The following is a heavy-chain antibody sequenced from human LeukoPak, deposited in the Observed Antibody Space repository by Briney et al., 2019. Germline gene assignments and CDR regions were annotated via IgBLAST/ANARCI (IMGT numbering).Heavy chain of an antibody. D-gene: IGHD6-19*01. J-gene: IGHJ4*02. CDR2: INHSGST. Sequence: PSETLSLTCAVYGGSFSGYYWSWIRQPPGKGLEWIGEINHSGSTNYNPSLKSRVTISVDTSKNQFSLKLSSVTAADTAVYYRARGSSGWSLDYWGQGTLVTVSS. CDR1: GGSFSGYY. V-gene: IGHV4-34*01. CDR3: ARGSSGWSLDY.